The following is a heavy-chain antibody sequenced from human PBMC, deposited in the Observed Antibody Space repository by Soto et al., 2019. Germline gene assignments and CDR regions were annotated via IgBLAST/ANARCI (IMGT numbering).Heavy chain of an antibody. Sequence: PSPTLSLTCAISGDSVSSNTAAWNWIRSSPSRGLEWLGRTYYRSNWRHDYAVSVKSRITVNPDTSKNHFSLQLNSVTPDDTAVYYCARGVAGSGFDLWGQGTLVTV. D-gene: IGHD6-19*01. CDR3: ARGVAGSGFDL. V-gene: IGHV6-1*01. CDR1: GDSVSSNTAA. CDR2: TYYRSNWRH. J-gene: IGHJ4*02.